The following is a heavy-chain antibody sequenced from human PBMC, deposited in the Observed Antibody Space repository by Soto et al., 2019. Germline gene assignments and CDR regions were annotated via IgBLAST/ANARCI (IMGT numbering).Heavy chain of an antibody. D-gene: IGHD5-18*01. V-gene: IGHV5-51*01. J-gene: IGHJ6*02. CDR3: ARLPHTATVSYYYYAMDV. CDR2: IYPGDSDT. Sequence: PGESLKISCKGSGYSFTSYWIGWVRQMPGKGLEWMGIIYPGDSDTRYSPSFQGQVTISADKSISTAYLQWSSLKASDTAMYYCARLPHTATVSYYYYAMDVWGQGTTVTVSS. CDR1: GYSFTSYW.